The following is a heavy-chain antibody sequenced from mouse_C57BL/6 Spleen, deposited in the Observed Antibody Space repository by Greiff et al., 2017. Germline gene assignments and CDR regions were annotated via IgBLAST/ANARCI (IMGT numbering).Heavy chain of an antibody. CDR2: IYPGSGST. J-gene: IGHJ4*01. CDR1: GYTFTSYW. V-gene: IGHV1-55*01. Sequence: VQLQQSGAELVKPGASVKMSCKASGYTFTSYWITWVKQRPGQGLEWIGDIYPGSGSTNYNEKFKSKATLTVDTSSSTAYMQLSSLTSEDSAVYYCARTGGYYAMDYWGQGTSGTVSS. D-gene: IGHD1-1*02. CDR3: ARTGGYYAMDY.